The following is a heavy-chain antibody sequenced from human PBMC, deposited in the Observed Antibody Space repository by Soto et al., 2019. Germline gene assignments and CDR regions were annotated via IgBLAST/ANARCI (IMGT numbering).Heavy chain of an antibody. CDR2: ISRDGSSK. V-gene: IGHV3-30*18. CDR3: AKYTSQYSSNWVASNGVNV. D-gene: IGHD6-13*01. J-gene: IGHJ6*02. Sequence: VGALRLSGAASGVTFCNFGMNWVGQARGKGLEWVALISRDGSSKDYVDSVKCRFIISSNNAKTTVSLQMNRLKAEDTDVYYSAKYTSQYSSNWVASNGVNVRGQGATVTVS. CDR1: GVTFCNFG.